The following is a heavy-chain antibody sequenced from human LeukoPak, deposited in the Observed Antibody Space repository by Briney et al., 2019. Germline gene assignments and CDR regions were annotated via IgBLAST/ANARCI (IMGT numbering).Heavy chain of an antibody. V-gene: IGHV4-39*07. Sequence: SETLSLTCTVSGASISSTTYYWGWIRQPPGKGLEWIGTMYYNGSTYNNPSLKSRVTISGDTSKNQFSLKLSSVTAADTAVYYCARESRDDNNNYRPPDYWGQGTLVTVSS. CDR2: MYYNGST. CDR1: GASISSTTYY. J-gene: IGHJ4*02. CDR3: ARESRDDNNNYRPPDY. D-gene: IGHD4-11*01.